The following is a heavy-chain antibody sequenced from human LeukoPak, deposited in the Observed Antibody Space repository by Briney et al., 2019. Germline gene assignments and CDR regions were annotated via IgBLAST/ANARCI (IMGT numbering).Heavy chain of an antibody. D-gene: IGHD1-26*01. CDR2: MNPNSGNT. V-gene: IGHV1-8*01. CDR3: ARTGGPVGATAAYYFDY. Sequence: ASVKASCKASGYTFTSYDINWVRQATGQGLEWMGWMNPNSGNTGYAQKFQGRVTMTRNTSISTAYMELSSLRSEDTAVYYCARTGGPVGATAAYYFDYWGQGTLVTVSS. CDR1: GYTFTSYD. J-gene: IGHJ4*02.